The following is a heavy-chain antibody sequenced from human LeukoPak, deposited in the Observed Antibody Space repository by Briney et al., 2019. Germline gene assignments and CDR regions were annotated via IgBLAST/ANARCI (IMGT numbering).Heavy chain of an antibody. CDR3: ARGAARPPNYYYYYMDV. V-gene: IGHV4-34*01. CDR1: GGSFSGYY. J-gene: IGHJ6*03. D-gene: IGHD6-6*01. CDR2: INHSGST. Sequence: SETLSLTCAVYGGSFSGYYWSWIRQPPGKGLEWIGEINHSGSTNYNPSLKSRVTISVDTSKNQFSLKLSSVTAADTAVYYCARGAARPPNYYYYYMDVWGEGTTVTVSS.